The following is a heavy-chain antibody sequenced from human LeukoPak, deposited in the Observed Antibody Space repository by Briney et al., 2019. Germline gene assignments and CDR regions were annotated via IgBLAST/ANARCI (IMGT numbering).Heavy chain of an antibody. V-gene: IGHV3-7*01. CDR3: ARVVHCSSTSCSYYFDY. Sequence: GGSLRLSCAASGFTFSSYWMSWVRQAPGKGLEWVANIKQDGSEKYYVDSVKGRFTISRDNAKNSLYLQMNSLRAEDTAVYYCARVVHCSSTSCSYYFDYWGQGTLVTVSS. CDR1: GFTFSSYW. CDR2: IKQDGSEK. J-gene: IGHJ4*02. D-gene: IGHD2-2*01.